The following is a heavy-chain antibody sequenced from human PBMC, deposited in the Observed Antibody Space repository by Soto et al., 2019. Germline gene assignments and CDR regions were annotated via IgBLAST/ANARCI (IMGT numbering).Heavy chain of an antibody. V-gene: IGHV1-2*02. D-gene: IGHD6-6*01. J-gene: IGHJ1*01. Sequence: ASVKVSCKASGYTFTGYYMHWARQAPGQGLEWMGWINPNSGGTNYAQNFQGRVTMTRDTSISTAYMELYTLTSDDTAMYYCAREGSSSSKYFQHWGQGTLVTVS. CDR2: INPNSGGT. CDR1: GYTFTGYY. CDR3: AREGSSSSKYFQH.